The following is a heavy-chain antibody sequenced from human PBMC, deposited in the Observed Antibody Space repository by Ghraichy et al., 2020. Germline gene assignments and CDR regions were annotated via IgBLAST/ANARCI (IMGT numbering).Heavy chain of an antibody. CDR2: INHSGST. D-gene: IGHD5-12*01. J-gene: IGHJ4*02. CDR1: GGSFSGYY. Sequence: SETLSLTCAVYGGSFSGYYWSWIRQPPGKGLEWIGEINHSGSTNYNPSLKSRVTISVDTSKNQFSLKLSSVTAADTAVYYCARIGGYDYDFDYWGQGTLVTVSS. V-gene: IGHV4-34*01. CDR3: ARIGGYDYDFDY.